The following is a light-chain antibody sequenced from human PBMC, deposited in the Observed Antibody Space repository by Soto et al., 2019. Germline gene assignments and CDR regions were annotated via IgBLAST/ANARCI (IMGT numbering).Light chain of an antibody. J-gene: IGLJ1*01. Sequence: QSALTQPPSASGSPGQSVTISCTGTSSDVGVYNSVSWYQQHPAQAPKLMIYDVSKRPSGVPDRFSGSKSGNTAPLTVSGLQAEDEADYYCSSYAGTHIVFGTGTKVTVL. CDR2: DVS. CDR1: SSDVGVYNS. V-gene: IGLV2-8*01. CDR3: SSYAGTHIV.